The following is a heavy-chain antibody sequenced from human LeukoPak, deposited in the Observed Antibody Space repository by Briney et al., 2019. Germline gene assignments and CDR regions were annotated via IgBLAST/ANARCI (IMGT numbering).Heavy chain of an antibody. J-gene: IGHJ4*02. V-gene: IGHV1-18*01. D-gene: IGHD6-13*01. CDR1: GYTFTSYG. CDR2: ISAYNGNT. Sequence: ASVKVSCKASGYTFTSYGISWVRQAPGQGLEWMGWISAYNGNTNYAQKLQGRVTMTTDTSTSTAYMELRSLRSDDTAVYYCARDVPGIAAAATLDYWGQGTLVTVSS. CDR3: ARDVPGIAAAATLDY.